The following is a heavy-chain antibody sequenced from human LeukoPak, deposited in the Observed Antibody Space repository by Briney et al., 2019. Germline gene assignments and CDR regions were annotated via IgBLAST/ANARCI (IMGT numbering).Heavy chain of an antibody. CDR2: ISYTGGA. D-gene: IGHD2-15*01. J-gene: IGHJ5*02. CDR1: NYSISGSNW. CDR3: ATETECSGGTCYSYGWFDP. V-gene: IGHV4-28*03. Sequence: SDTLSLTCTVSNYSISGSNWWGWIRQPPGKGLEWIGYISYTGGAIYNPSLRSRVTISIDWSTNQFSLTLGSVTAADTAVYYCATETECSGGTCYSYGWFDPWGQGTQVIVSS.